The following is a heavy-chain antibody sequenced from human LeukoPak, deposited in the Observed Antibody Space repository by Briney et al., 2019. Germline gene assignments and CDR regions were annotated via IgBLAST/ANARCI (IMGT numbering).Heavy chain of an antibody. CDR2: IYYSGST. CDR1: GGSISSYY. Sequence: SETLSLTCTVSGGSISSYYWSWIRQPPGKGLEWIGYIYYSGSTNYNPSLKSRVTISVDTSKNQFSLKLSSVTAADTAVYYCARPSRSGWYHWYFDLWGRGTLVTVSS. V-gene: IGHV4-59*08. CDR3: ARPSRSGWYHWYFDL. J-gene: IGHJ2*01. D-gene: IGHD6-19*01.